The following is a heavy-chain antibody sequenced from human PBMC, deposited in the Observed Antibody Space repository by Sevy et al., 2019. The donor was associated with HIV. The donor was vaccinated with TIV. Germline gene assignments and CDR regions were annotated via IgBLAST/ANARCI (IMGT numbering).Heavy chain of an antibody. Sequence: SETLSLTCTVSGDSISNYYGSWIRQPPGKGLEWIGYIYNSGSTNYNPSLKSQVTISVDTSKNRFSLRLSSVTAADTAVYYCASVVVVPAAKYFYFYYMDVWGKGTTVTVSS. D-gene: IGHD2-2*01. V-gene: IGHV4-59*01. CDR2: IYNSGST. CDR3: ASVVVVPAAKYFYFYYMDV. CDR1: GDSISNYY. J-gene: IGHJ6*03.